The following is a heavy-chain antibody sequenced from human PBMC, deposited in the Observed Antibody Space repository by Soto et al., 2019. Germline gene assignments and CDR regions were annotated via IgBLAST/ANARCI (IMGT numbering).Heavy chain of an antibody. CDR2: IYYSGST. CDR1: GGSISSSSYY. V-gene: IGHV4-39*01. CDR3: ARQGGDYNYWYFDL. D-gene: IGHD4-17*01. J-gene: IGHJ2*01. Sequence: QLQLQESGPGLVKPSETLSLTCTVSGGSISSSSYYWGWIRQPPGKGLEWIGSIYYSGSTYYNPSLMSRVTIAVDTSKNQFSLKLSSVTAADTAVYYCARQGGDYNYWYFDLWGRGTLVTVSS.